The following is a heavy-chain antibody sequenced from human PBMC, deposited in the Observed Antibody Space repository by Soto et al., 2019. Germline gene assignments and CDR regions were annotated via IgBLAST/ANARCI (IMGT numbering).Heavy chain of an antibody. V-gene: IGHV4-30-4*01. D-gene: IGHD6-25*01. Sequence: PSETLSLTCSVSGDSIRTPDFYCCWLRHTPGKGLEWIGYSYYTGSSYYHPSLKSRVSISVDTSKNQFSLKLNSVSAADTAIYYCARDKWSGYDSGAFDVWGQGTTVTVSS. CDR3: ARDKWSGYDSGAFDV. J-gene: IGHJ3*01. CDR2: SYYTGSS. CDR1: GDSIRTPDFY.